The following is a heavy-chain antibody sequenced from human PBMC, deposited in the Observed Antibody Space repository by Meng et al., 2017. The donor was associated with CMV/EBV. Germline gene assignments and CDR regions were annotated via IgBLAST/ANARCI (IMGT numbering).Heavy chain of an antibody. Sequence: SQTLSLTCASSGDSVSRNSDALNWIRQSPSTGLEWLGSTYYRSKWYNDYAVSVKSRITINSDTSKNQFSLQLNSVTPEATAVYYCTRARDRPYYYYGMDVWGQGTTVTVSS. CDR1: GDSVSRNSDA. J-gene: IGHJ6*02. CDR3: TRARDRPYYYYGMDV. D-gene: IGHD5-24*01. V-gene: IGHV6-1*01. CDR2: TYYRSKWYN.